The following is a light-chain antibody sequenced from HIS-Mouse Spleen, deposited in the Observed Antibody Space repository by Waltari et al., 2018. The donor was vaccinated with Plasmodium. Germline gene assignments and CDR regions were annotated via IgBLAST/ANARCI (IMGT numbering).Light chain of an antibody. V-gene: IGKV1-6*01. CDR3: LQDYNYPYT. Sequence: AIQMTQSPSSLSASVGDRVTIPCRASQGIRNDLGWYQQKPGKAPKLLISAASSIQSGVPSRFSGSGSGTDFTLTISSLQSEDFSTYYCLQDYNYPYTFGQGTKLEIK. J-gene: IGKJ2*01. CDR2: AAS. CDR1: QGIRND.